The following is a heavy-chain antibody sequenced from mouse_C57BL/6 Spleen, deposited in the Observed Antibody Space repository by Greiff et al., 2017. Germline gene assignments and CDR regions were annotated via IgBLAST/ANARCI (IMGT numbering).Heavy chain of an antibody. CDR3: ARHEGLRRTEYAMDY. CDR2: ISSGGSYT. D-gene: IGHD2-2*01. J-gene: IGHJ4*01. CDR1: GFTFSSYA. V-gene: IGHV5-6*01. Sequence: EVQGVESGGGLVKPGGSLKLSCAASGFTFSSYAMSWVRQTPEKRLEWVATISSGGSYTYYPDSVKGRFTISRDNAKNTLYLQMSSLKSEDTAMYYCARHEGLRRTEYAMDYWGQGTSVTVSS.